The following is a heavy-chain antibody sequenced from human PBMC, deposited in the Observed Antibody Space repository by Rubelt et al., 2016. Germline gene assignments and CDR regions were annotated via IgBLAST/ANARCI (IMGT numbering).Heavy chain of an antibody. CDR1: GYSFTSYW. CDR2: IYPGDSDT. Sequence: EVQLVQSGAEVKKPGESLKISCKGSGYSFTSYWLGWVRQMPGKGLEWMGIIYPGDSDTRYSPSFQCQVSITADVSVSTAYRQWSSLKASDTAMYYCAMGWKYQLLIDYWGQGTLVTVSS. CDR3: AMGWKYQLLIDY. J-gene: IGHJ4*02. V-gene: IGHV5-51*01. D-gene: IGHD2-2*01.